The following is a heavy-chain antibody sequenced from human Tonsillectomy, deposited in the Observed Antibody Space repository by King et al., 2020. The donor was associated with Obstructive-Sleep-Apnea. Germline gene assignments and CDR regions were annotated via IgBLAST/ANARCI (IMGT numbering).Heavy chain of an antibody. CDR2: ISYDGSKK. V-gene: IGHV3-30*18. J-gene: IGHJ3*02. Sequence: HVQLVESGGGVVQPGRSLRLSCAASGFTFSSYGMHWVRQAPGKGLEWVAVISYDGSKKYYADSVKGRFTISRDNSKNTLYLQMNSLRAEDTAVYYCAKLREILDDAFDIWGQGTMVTVSS. D-gene: IGHD1-1*01. CDR3: AKLREILDDAFDI. CDR1: GFTFSSYG.